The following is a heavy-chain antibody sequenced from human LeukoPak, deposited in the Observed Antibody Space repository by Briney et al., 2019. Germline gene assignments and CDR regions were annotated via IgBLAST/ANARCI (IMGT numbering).Heavy chain of an antibody. CDR2: ISDTSGRL. J-gene: IGHJ4*02. D-gene: IGHD6-19*01. CDR3: AKGPSGSSHHYFDY. V-gene: IGHV3-23*01. CDR1: GLTFSNYA. Sequence: GGSLRLSCAASGLTFSNYAMTWVRQAPGKGLEWVSTISDTSGRLTHADSVLGRFTVSRDNSKNTLFLQMESLRAEDSAVYYCAKGPSGSSHHYFDYWGQGTLVTVSS.